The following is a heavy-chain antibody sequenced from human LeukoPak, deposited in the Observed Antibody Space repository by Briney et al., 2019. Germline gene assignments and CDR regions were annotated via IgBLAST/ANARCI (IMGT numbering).Heavy chain of an antibody. D-gene: IGHD2/OR15-2a*01. CDR1: GYTFTSYA. CDR2: INAGNGNT. J-gene: IGHJ6*02. CDR3: ARDGRPGDSTTWYPLSPLDV. V-gene: IGHV1-3*01. Sequence: ASVKVSCKASGYTFTSYAIHWVRQAPGQRLECMGWINAGNGNTKYSQKFQGRVTITRDTSASTAYMELSSLRSEDTAVYYCARDGRPGDSTTWYPLSPLDVWGQGTTVTVSS.